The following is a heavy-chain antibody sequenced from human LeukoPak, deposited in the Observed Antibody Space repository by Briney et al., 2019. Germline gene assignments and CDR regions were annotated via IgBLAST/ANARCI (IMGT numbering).Heavy chain of an antibody. J-gene: IGHJ3*02. D-gene: IGHD6-13*01. CDR2: ISDSGGIT. Sequence: GGSLRLSCAASGFTFSYFTFSNYAMSWVRQSPGKGLELVSAISDSGGITYYTDSVKGRFTISRDNSKNTLYLQMNSLRAEDTAAYYCAKDRISSSWYNAFDIWGQGTMVTVSS. CDR1: GFTFSYFTFSNYA. V-gene: IGHV3-23*01. CDR3: AKDRISSSWYNAFDI.